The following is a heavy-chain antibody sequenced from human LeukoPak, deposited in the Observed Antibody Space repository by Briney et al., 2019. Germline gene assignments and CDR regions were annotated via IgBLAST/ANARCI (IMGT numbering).Heavy chain of an antibody. CDR2: FDPEDGET. V-gene: IGHV1-24*01. CDR3: ARVDVGGSYYRHYYYYYMDV. Sequence: RASVKVSCKVSGYTLTELSMHWVRQAPGKGLEWMGGFDPEDGETIYAQKFQGRVTMTEDTSTDTAYMELSSLRSEDTAVYYCARVDVGGSYYRHYYYYYMDVWGKGTTVTVSS. D-gene: IGHD1-26*01. CDR1: GYTLTELS. J-gene: IGHJ6*03.